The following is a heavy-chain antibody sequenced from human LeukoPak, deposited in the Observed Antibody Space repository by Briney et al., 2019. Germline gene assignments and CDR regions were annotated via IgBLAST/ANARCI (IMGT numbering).Heavy chain of an antibody. D-gene: IGHD1-26*01. Sequence: PGRSLRLSCAASGFTFSSYAMHWVRQAPGKGLEWVANIKQDGSKQYYVDSVKGRFTISRDNAKNSLYLQMNSLRAEDTALYYCAREESYSGSYTPADYWGQGTLVTVSS. CDR2: IKQDGSKQ. V-gene: IGHV3-7*01. J-gene: IGHJ4*02. CDR1: GFTFSSYA. CDR3: AREESYSGSYTPADY.